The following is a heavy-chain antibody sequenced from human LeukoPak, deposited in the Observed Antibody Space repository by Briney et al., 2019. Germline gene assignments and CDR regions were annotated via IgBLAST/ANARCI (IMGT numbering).Heavy chain of an antibody. CDR2: ISNYNGNT. CDR1: GYIFSSPG. CDR3: ARDYSGTYGGLDS. J-gene: IGHJ5*01. D-gene: IGHD1-26*01. Sequence: ASVKVSCKASGYIFSSPGISWGRQAPGQGLEWMGWISNYNGNTNYAQKLQGRVTMTTDTSTSTAYMELRSLRPDDTAVYYCARDYSGTYGGLDSWGQGTLVTVSS. V-gene: IGHV1-18*01.